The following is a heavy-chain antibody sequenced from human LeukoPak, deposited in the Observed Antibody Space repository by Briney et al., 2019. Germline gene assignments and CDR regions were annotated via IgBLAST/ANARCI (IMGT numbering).Heavy chain of an antibody. CDR2: ISGSGGST. CDR1: GFTFSSYG. Sequence: PGGSLRLSCAASGFTFSSYGMSWVRQAPGKGLEWVSAISGSGGSTYYADSVKGRFTISRDNSKNTLYLQMNSLRAEDTAVYYCAKDSGTYYYDSSGSLGVWGKGTTVTISS. CDR3: AKDSGTYYYDSSGSLGV. D-gene: IGHD3-22*01. V-gene: IGHV3-23*01. J-gene: IGHJ6*04.